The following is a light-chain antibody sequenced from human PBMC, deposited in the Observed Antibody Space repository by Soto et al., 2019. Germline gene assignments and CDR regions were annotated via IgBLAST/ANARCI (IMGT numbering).Light chain of an antibody. CDR2: QTS. Sequence: EIVLTPSPATLSSFPGDRVTLSCRASQYINTRLAWYQHRPGQAPRLLIYQTSIRAAGIPARFSASGSGTDFTLTLSDVQPEDVALYYCHQRQSWPRTFGQGTKVDI. V-gene: IGKV3-11*01. J-gene: IGKJ1*01. CDR1: QYINTR. CDR3: HQRQSWPRT.